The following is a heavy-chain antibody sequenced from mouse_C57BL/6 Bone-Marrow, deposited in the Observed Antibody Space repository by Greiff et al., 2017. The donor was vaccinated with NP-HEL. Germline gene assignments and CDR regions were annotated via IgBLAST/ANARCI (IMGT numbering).Heavy chain of an antibody. J-gene: IGHJ2*01. Sequence: QVQLQQPGAELVRPGSSVKLSCTASGYTFTSYWMHWVKQRPIQGLEWIGNIDPSDSETNYTQKFKDKATLTVDKTSSTAYMQLSSLTSEDSAVYYCARWGYYGSSDIWGQGTTLTVSS. V-gene: IGHV1-52*01. CDR1: GYTFTSYW. CDR3: ARWGYYGSSDI. CDR2: IDPSDSET. D-gene: IGHD1-1*01.